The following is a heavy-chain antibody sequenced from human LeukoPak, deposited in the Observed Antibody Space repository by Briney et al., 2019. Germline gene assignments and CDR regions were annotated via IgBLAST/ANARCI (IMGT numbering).Heavy chain of an antibody. CDR2: IIPIFGTA. CDR1: GGTFSTYA. D-gene: IGHD5-18*01. CDR3: ARAGYSYGDAFDY. V-gene: IGHV1-69*13. Sequence: SVKVSCKTSGGTFSTYAIDWVRQAPGQGLEWMGGIIPIFGTANYAQKFQGRVTITADESTSIAYMELSSLRSEDTAVYHCARAGYSYGDAFDYWGQGTLVTVSS. J-gene: IGHJ4*02.